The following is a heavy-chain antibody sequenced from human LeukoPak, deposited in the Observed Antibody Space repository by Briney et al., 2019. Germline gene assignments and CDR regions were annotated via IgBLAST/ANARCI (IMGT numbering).Heavy chain of an antibody. D-gene: IGHD5-12*01. CDR2: ISSSGSTM. CDR1: GFTFSSYE. V-gene: IGHV3-48*03. Sequence: GGSLRLSCAASGFTFSSYEMNWVRQAPGKGLEWISYISSSGSTMYYADSVKGRFTISRDNAKNSLYLQMNSLRAEDTAVYYCARATYSGYDFSFDYWGQGTLVTVSP. CDR3: ARATYSGYDFSFDY. J-gene: IGHJ4*02.